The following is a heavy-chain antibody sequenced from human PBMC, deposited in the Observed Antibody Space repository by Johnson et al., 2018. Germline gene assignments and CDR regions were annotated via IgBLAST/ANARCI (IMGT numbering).Heavy chain of an antibody. CDR1: GFTFSNYG. Sequence: QVQLVESGGGVVQPGRSLRLSCAASGFTFSNYGMHWVRQAPGKGLEWVAVIWYDGSNKNYADSVKGRFTISRDNSKNTLDLQMNSLGAEDSAGYVRARDLSGAHSQIWVGDLPHCGLDVWGQGTTVTGSS. V-gene: IGHV3-33*01. CDR2: IWYDGSNK. J-gene: IGHJ6*02. D-gene: IGHD3-10*01. CDR3: ARDLSGAHSQIWVGDLPHCGLDV.